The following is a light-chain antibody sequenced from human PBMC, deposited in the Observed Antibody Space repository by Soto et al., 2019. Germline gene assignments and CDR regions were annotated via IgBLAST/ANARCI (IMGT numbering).Light chain of an antibody. CDR2: DVS. Sequence: QSALTQPRSVSGSPGQSVTISCTGTSSDVGGYNYVSWYQQHPGKAPKLMIYDVSKRPSGVPDRFSGSKSGSTASLPISGLQAEDEADYYCCSYAGSFVVFRGGTQVTVL. V-gene: IGLV2-11*01. J-gene: IGLJ2*01. CDR1: SSDVGGYNY. CDR3: CSYAGSFVV.